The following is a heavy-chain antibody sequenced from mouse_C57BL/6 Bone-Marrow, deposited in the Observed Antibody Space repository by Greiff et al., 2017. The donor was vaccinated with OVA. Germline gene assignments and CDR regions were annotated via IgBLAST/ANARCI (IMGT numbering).Heavy chain of an antibody. CDR3: ARDITTVNWYFDV. Sequence: EVMLVESEGGLVQPGSSMKLSCTASGFTFSDYYMAWVRQVPEKGLEWVANINYDGSSTYYLDSLKSRFIISRDNAKNILYLQMSSLKSEDTATYYCARDITTVNWYFDVWGTGTTVTVSS. D-gene: IGHD1-1*01. CDR2: INYDGSST. V-gene: IGHV5-16*01. CDR1: GFTFSDYY. J-gene: IGHJ1*03.